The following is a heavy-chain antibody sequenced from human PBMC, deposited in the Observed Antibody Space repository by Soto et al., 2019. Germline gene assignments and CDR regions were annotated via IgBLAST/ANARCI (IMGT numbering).Heavy chain of an antibody. CDR2: INPSGGST. CDR1: GYTFTSYY. Sequence: QVQLVQSGAEVKKPGASVKVSCKASGYTFTSYYMHWVRQAPGQGLEWMGIINPSGGSTSYAQKCHGRVTIXXDXSXITVYMEQSSLRSEDTAVYYCARAFQAATLKNWFDPWGQGTLVTVSS. V-gene: IGHV1-46*03. J-gene: IGHJ5*02. CDR3: ARAFQAATLKNWFDP. D-gene: IGHD2-15*01.